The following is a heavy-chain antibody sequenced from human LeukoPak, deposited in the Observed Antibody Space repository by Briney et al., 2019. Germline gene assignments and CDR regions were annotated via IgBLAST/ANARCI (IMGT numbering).Heavy chain of an antibody. J-gene: IGHJ4*02. CDR1: GFTFSTYW. V-gene: IGHV3-7*01. CDR3: ARGSRGVVVAATDY. Sequence: GGSLRLSCAASGFTFSTYWMSWVRQAPGKGLEWVANIRKDGSDIHYVDSVKGRFTISRDNAKNSLYLQMNSLRAEDTAVYYCARGSRGVVVAATDYWGQGTLVTVSS. CDR2: IRKDGSDI. D-gene: IGHD2-15*01.